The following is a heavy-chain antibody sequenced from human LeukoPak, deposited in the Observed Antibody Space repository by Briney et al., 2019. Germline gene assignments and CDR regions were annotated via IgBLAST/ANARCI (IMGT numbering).Heavy chain of an antibody. CDR3: ARGGEEWELLAFDY. Sequence: SQTLSLTCTVSGGSISSYYWSWIRQPLGKGLEWIGYIYYSGSTNYNPSLKSRVTISVDTSKNQFSLKLSSVTAADTAVYYCARGGEEWELLAFDYWGQGTLVTVSS. CDR1: GGSISSYY. D-gene: IGHD1-26*01. CDR2: IYYSGST. J-gene: IGHJ4*02. V-gene: IGHV4-59*01.